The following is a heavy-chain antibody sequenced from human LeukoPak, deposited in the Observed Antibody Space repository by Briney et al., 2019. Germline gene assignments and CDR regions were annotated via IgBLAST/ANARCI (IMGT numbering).Heavy chain of an antibody. Sequence: SETLSLTCAVYGGSFSGYYWSWIRQPPGKGLEWIGEINHSGSTNYNPSLKSRVTISVDTSKNQFSLKLSSVTAADTAVYYCARRTDCTNGACYLWGAFDIWGQGTLVTVSS. CDR2: INHSGST. D-gene: IGHD2-8*01. CDR1: GGSFSGYY. CDR3: ARRTDCTNGACYLWGAFDI. V-gene: IGHV4-34*01. J-gene: IGHJ4*02.